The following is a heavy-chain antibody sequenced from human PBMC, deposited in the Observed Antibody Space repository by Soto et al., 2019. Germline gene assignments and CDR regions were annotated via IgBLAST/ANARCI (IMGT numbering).Heavy chain of an antibody. V-gene: IGHV4-34*01. D-gene: IGHD3-10*01. CDR1: GGSFSGYY. CDR2: INHSGST. J-gene: IGHJ4*02. CDR3: ARGTRVSYYYGSGSYGLDY. Sequence: SETLSLTCAVYGGSFSGYYWSWIRQPPGKGLEWIGEINHSGSTNYNPSLKSRVTISVDTSKNQFSLKLSSVTAADTAVYYCARGTRVSYYYGSGSYGLDYWGQGTLVTVSS.